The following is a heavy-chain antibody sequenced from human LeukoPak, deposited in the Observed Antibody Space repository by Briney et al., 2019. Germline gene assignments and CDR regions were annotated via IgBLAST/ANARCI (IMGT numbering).Heavy chain of an antibody. V-gene: IGHV4-4*02. CDR2: VYHSGST. Sequence: PSGTLSLTCAVSGGSISSSNWWNWVRQPPGKGLEWIGEVYHSGSTHYNPSLKSRLTISLDVSKNQFSLKLSSVTAADAAVYFCARGYSSPRPVFYFYMDVWGKGTTVTVSS. J-gene: IGHJ6*03. D-gene: IGHD6-13*01. CDR3: ARGYSSPRPVFYFYMDV. CDR1: GGSISSSNW.